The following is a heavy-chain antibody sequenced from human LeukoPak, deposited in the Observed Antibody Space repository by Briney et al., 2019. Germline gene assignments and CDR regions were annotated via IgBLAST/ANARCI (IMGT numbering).Heavy chain of an antibody. V-gene: IGHV3-21*01. CDR1: GFTVITNY. Sequence: PGGSLRLSCAASGFTVITNYMNWSRQAPGKGVEWVSSFGTRSTSIYHAGSVKGRFAISRDNAKNSLFLQMNSLRAEDTALYYCAREVSEGFDFWGQGTLVTVSS. D-gene: IGHD3-22*01. CDR3: AREVSEGFDF. J-gene: IGHJ4*02. CDR2: FGTRSTSI.